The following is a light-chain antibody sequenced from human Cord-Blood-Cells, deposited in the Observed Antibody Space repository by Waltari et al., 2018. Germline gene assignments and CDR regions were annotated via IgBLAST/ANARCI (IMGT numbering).Light chain of an antibody. CDR1: SSDVGAYNY. J-gene: IGLJ2*01. CDR3: SSYTSSSTLV. CDR2: DVS. V-gene: IGLV2-14*01. Sequence: QSALTQPASVSGSPGQSITLPCTGTSSDVGAYNYVPWYQQHPGKAPTLMIFDVSTRPSGVSNRFSGSKSGNTASLTISGLQAEDEADYYCSSYTSSSTLVFGGGTKLTVL.